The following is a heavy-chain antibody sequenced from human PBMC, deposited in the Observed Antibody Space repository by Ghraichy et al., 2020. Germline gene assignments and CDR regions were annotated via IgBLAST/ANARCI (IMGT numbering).Heavy chain of an antibody. V-gene: IGHV3-48*01. D-gene: IGHD6-6*01. Sequence: GESLNISCAASGFTFSSYSMNWVRQAPGKGLEWVSYISSSSSTIYYADSVKGRFTISRDNAKNSLYLQMNSLRAEDTAVYYCARSSPYYWGQGTLVTVSS. CDR2: ISSSSSTI. CDR3: ARSSPYY. CDR1: GFTFSSYS. J-gene: IGHJ4*02.